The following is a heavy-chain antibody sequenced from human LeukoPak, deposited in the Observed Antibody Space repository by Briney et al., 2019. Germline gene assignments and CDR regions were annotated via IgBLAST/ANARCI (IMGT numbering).Heavy chain of an antibody. D-gene: IGHD3-22*01. CDR3: ARNMIYGVLRFDY. Sequence: PSETLSLTCAVYGGSFSGYYWSWIRQPPGKGLEWIGYIYYSGSTYYNPSLKSRVTISVDTSKNQFSLKLSSVTAADTAVYYCARNMIYGVLRFDYWGQGTLVTVSS. V-gene: IGHV4-34*09. J-gene: IGHJ4*02. CDR2: IYYSGST. CDR1: GGSFSGYY.